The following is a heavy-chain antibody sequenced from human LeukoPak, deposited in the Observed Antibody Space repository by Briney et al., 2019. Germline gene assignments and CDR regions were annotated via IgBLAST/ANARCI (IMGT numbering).Heavy chain of an antibody. D-gene: IGHD5-24*01. J-gene: IGHJ3*02. CDR1: GGSLTGFY. Sequence: PSETLSLTCAVYGGSLTGFYWNWIRQSPGKGLEWIGEINHSGSANYNPSLKSPVTMSVDTSKNQFSLKLSSVTAADTAVYYCARLRDGYKNAFDIWGQGTMVTVSS. CDR2: INHSGSA. CDR3: ARLRDGYKNAFDI. V-gene: IGHV4-34*01.